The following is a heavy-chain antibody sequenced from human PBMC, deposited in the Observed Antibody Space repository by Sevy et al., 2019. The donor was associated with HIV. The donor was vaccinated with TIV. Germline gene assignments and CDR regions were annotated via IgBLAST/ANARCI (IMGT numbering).Heavy chain of an antibody. V-gene: IGHV4-34*01. D-gene: IGHD2-15*01. CDR1: GGSFSGYY. CDR3: ARGVVVVAWGYYYGMDV. CDR2: TKHSGST. Sequence: SETLSLTCAVYGGSFSGYYWSGIRQPRGKGVAWSGETKHSGSTNYNPSLKSRVTISVDTSKNQFSLKLSSVTAADTAVYYCARGVVVVAWGYYYGMDVWGQGTTVTVSS. J-gene: IGHJ6*02.